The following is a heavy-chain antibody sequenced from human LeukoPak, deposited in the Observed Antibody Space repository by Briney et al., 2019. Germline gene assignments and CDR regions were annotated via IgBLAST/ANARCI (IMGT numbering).Heavy chain of an antibody. V-gene: IGHV4-34*01. CDR3: AREFLGWFDP. J-gene: IGHJ5*02. Sequence: SETLSLTCTVSGGSISSYYWSWIRQPPGKGLEWIGEINHSGSTNYNPSLKSRVTISVDTSKNQFSLKLSSVTAADTAVYYCAREFLGWFDPWGQGTLVTVSS. CDR1: GGSISSYY. CDR2: INHSGST.